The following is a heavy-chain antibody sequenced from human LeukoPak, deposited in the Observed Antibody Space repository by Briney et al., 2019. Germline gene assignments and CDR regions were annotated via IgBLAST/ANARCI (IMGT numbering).Heavy chain of an antibody. J-gene: IGHJ4*02. CDR1: GGSISSYY. CDR3: ASGALTAAGRIDY. Sequence: SETLSLTCTVSGGSISSYYWSWTRQPPGKGLEWIGYIYYSGSTNYNPSLKSRVTISVDTSKNQFSLKLSSVTAADTAVYYCASGALTAAGRIDYWGQGTLVTVTS. D-gene: IGHD6-13*01. V-gene: IGHV4-59*01. CDR2: IYYSGST.